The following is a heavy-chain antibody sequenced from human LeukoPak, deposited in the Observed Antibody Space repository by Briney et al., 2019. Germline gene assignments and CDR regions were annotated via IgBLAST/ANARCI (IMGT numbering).Heavy chain of an antibody. CDR3: ARRIYSNSWAFDY. D-gene: IGHD6-13*01. Sequence: GESLKISCKGSEYSFTSYWIGWVRQMPGKGLEWMGIIYPGDSDTRYSPSFQGQVTISADKSISTAYLQWSSLKASDTAMYYCARRIYSNSWAFDYWGQGTLVTVSS. V-gene: IGHV5-51*01. CDR1: EYSFTSYW. J-gene: IGHJ4*02. CDR2: IYPGDSDT.